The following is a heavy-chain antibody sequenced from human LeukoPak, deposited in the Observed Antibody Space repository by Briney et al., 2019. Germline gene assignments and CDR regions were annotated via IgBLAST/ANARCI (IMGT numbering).Heavy chain of an antibody. D-gene: IGHD1-26*01. V-gene: IGHV1-46*01. J-gene: IGHJ6*02. Sequence: ASVTISCKASGYSFTNYYMHWVRQAPGQGLEWMGVINPSGGYTTYAQRFQGRITMTMDTSTSTVYMEVSSLRSEDTAFYYCARVMRNTGSFFTQYSYGMDVWGQGTTVAVSS. CDR1: GYSFTNYY. CDR2: INPSGGYT. CDR3: ARVMRNTGSFFTQYSYGMDV.